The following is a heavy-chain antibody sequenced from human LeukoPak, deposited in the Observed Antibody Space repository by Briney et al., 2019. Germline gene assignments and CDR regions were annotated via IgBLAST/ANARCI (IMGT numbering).Heavy chain of an antibody. V-gene: IGHV3-23*01. CDR2: ISGSGGST. Sequence: PGGSLRLSCAASGFTFSSYAMSWVRQAPGKGLEWGSAISGSGGSTYYADSVKGRFTISRDNSKNTLYLQMNSLRAEDTAVYYCAKGTITWSSGWYNYWGQGTLVTVSS. CDR1: GFTFSSYA. CDR3: AKGTITWSSGWYNY. D-gene: IGHD6-19*01. J-gene: IGHJ4*02.